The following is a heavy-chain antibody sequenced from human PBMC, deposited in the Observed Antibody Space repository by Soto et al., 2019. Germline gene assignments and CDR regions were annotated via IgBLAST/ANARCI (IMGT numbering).Heavy chain of an antibody. D-gene: IGHD5-12*01. CDR1: GGSIRSYV. V-gene: IGHV4-59*01. Sequence: PSETLSLTCSVSGGSIRSYVWSWVRQPPGKGLEWIGYIFNSGSTNHNPSLKSRVTMLMDTARNEVSLTLSSATAADTAVYYCARARSGYNIDAFGIWGQGTRVTVS. CDR2: IFNSGST. J-gene: IGHJ3*02. CDR3: ARARSGYNIDAFGI.